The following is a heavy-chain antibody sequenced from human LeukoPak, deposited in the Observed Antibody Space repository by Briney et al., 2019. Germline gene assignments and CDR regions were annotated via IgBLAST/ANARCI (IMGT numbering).Heavy chain of an antibody. J-gene: IGHJ4*02. Sequence: GGSLRLSCAASGFTLSSYAMSWVRQAPGKGLEWVSAIRGSGGSTHYAESVEGRVTISRDNSKNTLYLETNRLRAGETGLYICAMGVSSNGNYYIDYWGQGTLVTVSS. CDR2: IRGSGGST. V-gene: IGHV3-23*01. D-gene: IGHD5-18*01. CDR3: AMGVSSNGNYYIDY. CDR1: GFTLSSYA.